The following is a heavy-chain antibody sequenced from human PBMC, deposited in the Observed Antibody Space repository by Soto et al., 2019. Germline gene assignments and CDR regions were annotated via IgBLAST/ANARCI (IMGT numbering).Heavy chain of an antibody. CDR2: TGGGGFST. D-gene: IGHD2-15*01. J-gene: IGHJ3*02. Sequence: EVQLLESGGGLVEPGGSLRLSCAASGFTFRSYAMTWVRQAPGKGLEWVSYTGGGGFSTYYTNSVKGRFTSSSDDSKNKLYLQMNLLRAEDTALYYCAKIVGGGSHHDAFDIWGQGTMLTVSS. CDR1: GFTFRSYA. V-gene: IGHV3-23*01. CDR3: AKIVGGGSHHDAFDI.